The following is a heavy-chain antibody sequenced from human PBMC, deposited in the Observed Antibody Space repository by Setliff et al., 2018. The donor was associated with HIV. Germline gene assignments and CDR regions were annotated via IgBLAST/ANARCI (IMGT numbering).Heavy chain of an antibody. CDR3: ANMQWASNAWYSFDY. D-gene: IGHD6-19*01. CDR2: IQQHGSEI. Sequence: GGSLRLSCAASGYTFSSYWMAWVRQCPGKGLEWVANIQQHGSEIHYVASVEGRLTISRDNAKNSLYLQMNSLRAEDTAVYYCANMQWASNAWYSFDYWGQGALVTVSS. V-gene: IGHV3-7*05. J-gene: IGHJ4*02. CDR1: GYTFSSYW.